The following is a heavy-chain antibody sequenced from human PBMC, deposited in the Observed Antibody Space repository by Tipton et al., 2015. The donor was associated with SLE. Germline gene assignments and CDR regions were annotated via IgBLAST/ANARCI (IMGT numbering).Heavy chain of an antibody. CDR1: GFTFNNYA. CDR2: ISSSGSTI. CDR3: ARLLEHFDY. V-gene: IGHV3-48*03. J-gene: IGHJ4*02. Sequence: SLRLSCAASGFTFNNYAMHWVRQAPGKGLEWVSYISSSGSTIYYADSVKGRFTISRDNAKNSLYLQINSLRAEDTAVYYCARLLEHFDYWGQGTLVTVSS.